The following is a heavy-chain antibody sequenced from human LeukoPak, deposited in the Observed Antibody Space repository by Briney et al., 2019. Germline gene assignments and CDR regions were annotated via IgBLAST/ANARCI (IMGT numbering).Heavy chain of an antibody. CDR1: GFTFDDYA. D-gene: IGHD6-19*01. CDR3: AKDPSGWPTYYFDY. J-gene: IGHJ4*02. Sequence: GGSLRLSCAASGFTFDDYAMHWVRQAPGKGLEWVSGISWNSGSIGYADSVKGRFTISRDNAKNSLYLQMNSLRAEDMALYYCAKDPSGWPTYYFDYWGQGTLVTVSS. V-gene: IGHV3-9*03. CDR2: ISWNSGSI.